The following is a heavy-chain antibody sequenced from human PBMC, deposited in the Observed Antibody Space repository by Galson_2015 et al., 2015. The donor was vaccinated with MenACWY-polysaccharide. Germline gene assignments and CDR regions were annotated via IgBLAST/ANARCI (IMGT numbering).Heavy chain of an antibody. V-gene: IGHV7-4-1*02. CDR1: GYTFTNYA. CDR3: ARDPKPKVTPAPKGRLDY. Sequence: SVKVSCKASGYTFTNYAINWVRQAPGQGLEWLGWINTNTGNPTYAQAFTGRFVFSLDTSVSTAYLQISSLKAEDAAVYYCARDPKPKVTPAPKGRLDYRGQRTLVTVSS. CDR2: INTNTGNP. D-gene: IGHD2-15*01. J-gene: IGHJ4*02.